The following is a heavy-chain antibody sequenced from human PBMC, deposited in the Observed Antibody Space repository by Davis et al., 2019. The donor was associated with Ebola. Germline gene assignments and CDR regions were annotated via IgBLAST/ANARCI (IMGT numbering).Heavy chain of an antibody. J-gene: IGHJ4*02. Sequence: PGGSLRLSCKDSGNSFTSHWIGWVRQMPGKGLEWMGIIFPRDSDTRYSPSFQGQVSISVDKSLSTAYLEWSSLKASDTAMYYCARRYYYGSGSYLDNWGQGTLVTVSS. CDR3: ARRYYYGSGSYLDN. V-gene: IGHV5-51*01. CDR2: IFPRDSDT. D-gene: IGHD3-10*01. CDR1: GNSFTSHW.